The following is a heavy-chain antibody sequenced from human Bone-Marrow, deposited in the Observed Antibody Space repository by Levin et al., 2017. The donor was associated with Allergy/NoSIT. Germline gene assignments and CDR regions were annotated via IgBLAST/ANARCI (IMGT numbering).Heavy chain of an antibody. Sequence: GASVKVSCKASGYTFTSYYMHWVRQAPGQGLEWMGIINPSGGSTSYAQKFQGRVTMTRDTSTSTVYMELSSLRSEDTAVYYCARDHTYYYDSSGYYNFDYWGQGTLVTVSS. CDR1: GYTFTSYY. CDR3: ARDHTYYYDSSGYYNFDY. J-gene: IGHJ4*02. CDR2: INPSGGST. V-gene: IGHV1-46*01. D-gene: IGHD3-22*01.